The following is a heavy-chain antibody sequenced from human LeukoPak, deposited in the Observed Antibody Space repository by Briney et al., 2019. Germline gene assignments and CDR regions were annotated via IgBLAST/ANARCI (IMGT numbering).Heavy chain of an antibody. CDR1: GFTFGSYW. Sequence: PGGSLRLSCAASGFTFGSYWMSWVRQAPGKGLEWVANIKQDGSEKYYVDSVEGRFTISRDNAKNTLYLQMNSLRAEDTAVYYCARDVTDYYDSSGYDWFDPWGQGTLVTVSS. V-gene: IGHV3-7*01. D-gene: IGHD3-22*01. CDR3: ARDVTDYYDSSGYDWFDP. J-gene: IGHJ5*02. CDR2: IKQDGSEK.